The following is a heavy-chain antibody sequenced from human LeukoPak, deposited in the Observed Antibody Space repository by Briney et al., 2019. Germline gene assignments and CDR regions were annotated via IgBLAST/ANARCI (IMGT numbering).Heavy chain of an antibody. Sequence: PSETLSLTCTVSGGPISTYYWSWIRQPPGKGLEWIGYIYYSGSINYNPSLKSRVTISVDMSKNQFSLKLSSVTAADTAVYYCARAYDRNYDVWSGDQPYYMDVWGKGTTVTVSS. CDR2: IYYSGSI. J-gene: IGHJ6*03. D-gene: IGHD3-3*01. CDR1: GGPISTYY. CDR3: ARAYDRNYDVWSGDQPYYMDV. V-gene: IGHV4-59*01.